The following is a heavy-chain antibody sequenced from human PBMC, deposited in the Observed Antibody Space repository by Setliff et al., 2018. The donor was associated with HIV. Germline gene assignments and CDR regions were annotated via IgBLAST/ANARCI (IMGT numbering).Heavy chain of an antibody. J-gene: IGHJ4*02. D-gene: IGHD1-26*01. CDR2: ITTGGSTI. CDR3: ARDGRRGPLRPAHFDY. Sequence: GGSLRLSCAASGFTLSSNHMTWVRQAPGKGLEWVSYITTGGSTIYYADSVRGRFTISRDNAKNSLFLEMNSLRVEDTAVYYCARDGRRGPLRPAHFDYWGQGT. CDR1: GFTLSSNH. V-gene: IGHV3-48*01.